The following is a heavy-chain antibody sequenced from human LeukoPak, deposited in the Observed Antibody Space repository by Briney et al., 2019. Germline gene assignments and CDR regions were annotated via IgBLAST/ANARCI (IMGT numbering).Heavy chain of an antibody. CDR1: GFTFISYA. J-gene: IGHJ4*02. CDR2: IIGSGGST. V-gene: IGHV3-23*01. Sequence: GRCLRLSCAASGFTFISYAMSWVSHAPGKWLGWVSAIIGSGGSTYYADYVKGRFTISSDNSKNTLYLQMNSLRAEDTAVYYCAKRHGGYSYGYSCYFDYWGQGTLVTVSS. CDR3: AKRHGGYSYGYSCYFDY. D-gene: IGHD5-18*01.